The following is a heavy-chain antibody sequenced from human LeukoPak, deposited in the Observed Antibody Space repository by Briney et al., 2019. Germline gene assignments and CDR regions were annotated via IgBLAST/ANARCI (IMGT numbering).Heavy chain of an antibody. J-gene: IGHJ4*02. CDR2: IRYDGSNK. CDR3: ATTGVVVTARYFDY. D-gene: IGHD2-21*02. Sequence: GESLRLSCAASGFTFSNYWMHWVRQAPGKGLEWVSFIRYDGSNKYYADSVKGRFTISRDNSKNTLYLQMNSLRAEDTAVYYCATTGVVVTARYFDYWGQGTLVTVSS. V-gene: IGHV3-30*02. CDR1: GFTFSNYW.